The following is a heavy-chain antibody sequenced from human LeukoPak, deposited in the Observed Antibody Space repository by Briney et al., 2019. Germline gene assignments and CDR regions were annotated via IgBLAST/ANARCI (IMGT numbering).Heavy chain of an antibody. D-gene: IGHD3-3*01. J-gene: IGHJ4*02. V-gene: IGHV1-8*01. CDR3: ARWPIARHFGVAEFDY. Sequence: GTSVKVSCKASGYTFTSYDINWVRQATGQGLEWMGWMNPNSGNTGYAQKFQGRVTLTRNTSISTAYMELSRLRSDDTAVYYCARWPIARHFGVAEFDYWGQGTLVTVSS. CDR2: MNPNSGNT. CDR1: GYTFTSYD.